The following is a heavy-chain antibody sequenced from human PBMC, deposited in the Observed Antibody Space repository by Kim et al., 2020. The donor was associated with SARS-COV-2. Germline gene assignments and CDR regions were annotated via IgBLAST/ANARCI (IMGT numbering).Heavy chain of an antibody. D-gene: IGHD6-6*01. Sequence: GGSLRLSCAASGFTFSSYAMHWVRQAPGKGLEWVAVISYDGSNKYYADSVKGRFTISRDNSKNTLYLQMNSLRAEDTAVYYCAELGGIAARRMVFDYWG. J-gene: IGHJ4*01. CDR1: GFTFSSYA. CDR3: AELGGIAARRMVFDY. CDR2: ISYDGSNK. V-gene: IGHV3-30*04.